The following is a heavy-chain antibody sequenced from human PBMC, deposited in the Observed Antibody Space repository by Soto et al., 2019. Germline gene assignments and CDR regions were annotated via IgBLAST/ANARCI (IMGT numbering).Heavy chain of an antibody. CDR1: GGSINNGGYS. J-gene: IGHJ3*02. V-gene: IGHV4-30-2*01. CDR2: ISHGGNT. CDR3: ARTSYDILTGRLDAFDI. D-gene: IGHD3-9*01. Sequence: SETLSLTCAVSGGSINNGGYSWSWLRQPPGKGLEWIGYISHGGNTYYNPSLRSRVIMSIDKSKNHFSLGLKSVTAADTATYYCARTSYDILTGRLDAFDIWGQGTMVTVSS.